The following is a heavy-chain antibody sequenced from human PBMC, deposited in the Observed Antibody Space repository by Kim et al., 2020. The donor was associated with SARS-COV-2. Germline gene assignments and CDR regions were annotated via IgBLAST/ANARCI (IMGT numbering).Heavy chain of an antibody. D-gene: IGHD3-22*01. CDR2: ISGDNGDT. J-gene: IGHJ4*02. V-gene: IGHV1-3*01. Sequence: ASVKVSCKTSGYTFTHYAMHWVRQAPVQRLEWMGYISGDNGDTNYSQKFHGRVTITRDTSATTAYMELSSLTSEDTAVYYCARGAGGYAGYILDDWGQGTLAIVSS. CDR3: ARGAGGYAGYILDD. CDR1: GYTFTHYA.